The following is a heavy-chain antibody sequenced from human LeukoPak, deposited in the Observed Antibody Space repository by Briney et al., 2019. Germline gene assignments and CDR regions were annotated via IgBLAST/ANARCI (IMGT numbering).Heavy chain of an antibody. V-gene: IGHV3-23*01. CDR1: GFTFSSYA. Sequence: GGSLRLSCAASGFTFSSYAMSWVRQAPGKGLEWVSAISGSGGSTYYADSVKGRFTISRDKSKNTLYLQMNSLRAEDTAVYYCAKDLHPPSGSYSPFGYWGQGTLVTVSS. CDR3: AKDLHPPSGSYSPFGY. D-gene: IGHD3-10*01. J-gene: IGHJ4*02. CDR2: ISGSGGST.